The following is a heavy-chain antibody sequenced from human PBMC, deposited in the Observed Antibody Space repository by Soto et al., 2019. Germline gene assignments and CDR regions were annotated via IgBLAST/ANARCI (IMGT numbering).Heavy chain of an antibody. J-gene: IGHJ3*02. CDR1: GGSFSGYY. CDR3: ARVRDGYNLTFDI. CDR2: INHSGST. Sequence: SETLSLTCAVYGGSFSGYYWSWIRQPPGKGLEWIGEINHSGSTNYNPSLKSRVTISVDTSKNQFSLKLSSVTAADTAVYYCARVRDGYNLTFDIWGQGTMVTVSS. D-gene: IGHD5-12*01. V-gene: IGHV4-34*01.